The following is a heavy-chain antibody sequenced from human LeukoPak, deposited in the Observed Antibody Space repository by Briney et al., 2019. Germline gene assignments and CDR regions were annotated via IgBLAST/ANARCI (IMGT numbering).Heavy chain of an antibody. Sequence: SETLSLTCAVYGGSFSGYYWSWLRQPPGKGLEWIGEINHSGSTNYNPSLKSRVTISVDTSKNQFSLKLSSVTAADTAVYYCARGADCSGGSCELDYWGQGTLVTVSS. CDR3: ARGADCSGGSCELDY. CDR2: INHSGST. V-gene: IGHV4-34*01. CDR1: GGSFSGYY. D-gene: IGHD2-15*01. J-gene: IGHJ4*02.